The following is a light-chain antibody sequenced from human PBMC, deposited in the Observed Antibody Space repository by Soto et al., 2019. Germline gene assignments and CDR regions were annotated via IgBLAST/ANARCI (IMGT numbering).Light chain of an antibody. CDR3: QQTYSTFVS. Sequence: DIQMTQSPSSLSASLGDRVTITCRASQPISTFLHWFQQKPGKAPNLLIYDASSLQSGVPPRFSGSGSGTDFTLTISSLQPEDFGTYYCQQTYSTFVSFGGGTKL. CDR1: QPISTF. J-gene: IGKJ4*01. CDR2: DAS. V-gene: IGKV1-39*01.